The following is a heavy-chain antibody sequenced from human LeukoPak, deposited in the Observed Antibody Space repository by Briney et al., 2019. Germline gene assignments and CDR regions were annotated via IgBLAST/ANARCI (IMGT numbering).Heavy chain of an antibody. V-gene: IGHV3-48*01. Sequence: GGSLRLPCVASGFTFSDYTMNWVRQAPGKGPEWLSYIDYGGRVVYYADSVKGRFTISRDNAENSLYLQMNSLRVEDTALYYCTRDLEYWGQGVLVTVSS. CDR1: GFTFSDYT. J-gene: IGHJ4*02. CDR3: TRDLEY. CDR2: IDYGGRVV.